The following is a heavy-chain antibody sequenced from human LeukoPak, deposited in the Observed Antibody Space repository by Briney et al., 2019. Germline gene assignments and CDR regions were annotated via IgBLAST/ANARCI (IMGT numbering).Heavy chain of an antibody. Sequence: GGSLRLSCAASGFTFSSYAMSWVRQAPGKGLEWVSAISGSGGSTYYADSVKGRFTISRDNSKSTLYLQMNSLRAEDTAVCYCAKDSYYDFWSGPYYFDYWGQGTLVTVSS. CDR1: GFTFSSYA. J-gene: IGHJ4*02. CDR3: AKDSYYDFWSGPYYFDY. V-gene: IGHV3-23*01. D-gene: IGHD3-3*01. CDR2: ISGSGGST.